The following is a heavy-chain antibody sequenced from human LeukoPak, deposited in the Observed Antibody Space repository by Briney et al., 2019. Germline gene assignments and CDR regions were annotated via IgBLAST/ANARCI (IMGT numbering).Heavy chain of an antibody. Sequence: GGSLRLSCAASGFTFDDYAMHWVRQAPGKGLEWVSGISWNSGSIGYADSVRGRFTISRDNAKNSLYLQMNSLRAEDTAVYYCARDPATYYYGSGSYGMDVWGQGTTVTVSS. D-gene: IGHD3-10*01. CDR3: ARDPATYYYGSGSYGMDV. J-gene: IGHJ6*02. V-gene: IGHV3-9*01. CDR2: ISWNSGSI. CDR1: GFTFDDYA.